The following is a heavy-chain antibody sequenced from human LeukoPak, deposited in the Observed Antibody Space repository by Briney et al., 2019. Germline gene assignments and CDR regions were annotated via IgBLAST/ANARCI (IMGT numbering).Heavy chain of an antibody. D-gene: IGHD6-13*01. J-gene: IGHJ5*02. V-gene: IGHV1-2*06. Sequence: ASVKVSCKASDYIFSGHFIHWVRQAPGQGLEWIGRIDPNSGGTSFAPKFQGRVTMTRDTSISTACMEVTRLTSDDTAVYYCARRPPMSAADNWLDPWGQGTLVTVSS. CDR1: DYIFSGHF. CDR2: IDPNSGGT. CDR3: ARRPPMSAADNWLDP.